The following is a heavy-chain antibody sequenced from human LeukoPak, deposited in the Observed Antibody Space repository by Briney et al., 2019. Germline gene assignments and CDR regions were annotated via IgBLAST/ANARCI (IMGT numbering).Heavy chain of an antibody. J-gene: IGHJ4*02. CDR3: ARTKEMASISYFDS. Sequence: GGSLRLSCAASGFTFRSYGMHWVRQAPGKGLEWVAIIRYDGTNKYYADSVKGRFTISRDNSKNTLYLQMNSLRAEDTAVYYCARTKEMASISYFDSWGQGTLVTVSS. CDR1: GFTFRSYG. V-gene: IGHV3-30*02. CDR2: IRYDGTNK. D-gene: IGHD5-24*01.